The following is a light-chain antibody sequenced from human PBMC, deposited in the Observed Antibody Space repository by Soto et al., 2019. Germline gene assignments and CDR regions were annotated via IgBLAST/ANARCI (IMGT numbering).Light chain of an antibody. V-gene: IGKV3-15*01. CDR3: QQYNNWPPWT. J-gene: IGKJ1*01. CDR2: GAS. CDR1: QSISSN. Sequence: EIVMTQSPATLSVSPGERATLSCRASQSISSNLAWYQQKPGQAPRLLIYGASTRATGIPARFSGSRSGTEFTLTISSPQSEDFAVYYCQQYNNWPPWTFGQGTKVEIK.